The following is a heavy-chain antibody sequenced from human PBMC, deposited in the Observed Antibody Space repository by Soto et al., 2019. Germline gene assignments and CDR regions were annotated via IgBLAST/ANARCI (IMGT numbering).Heavy chain of an antibody. CDR1: GFTFSNAW. CDR2: IKSKTDGGTT. CDR3: TTYIVVVPPRMDV. Sequence: LRLSCAASGFTFSNAWMSWVRQAPGKGLEWVGRIKSKTDGGTTDYAAPVKGRFTISRDDSKNTLYLQMNSLKTEDTAVYYCTTYIVVVPPRMDVWGQGTTVTVSS. D-gene: IGHD2-2*01. J-gene: IGHJ6*02. V-gene: IGHV3-15*01.